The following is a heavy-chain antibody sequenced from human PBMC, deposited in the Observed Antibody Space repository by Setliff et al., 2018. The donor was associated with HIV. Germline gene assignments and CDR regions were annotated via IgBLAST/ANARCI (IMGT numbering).Heavy chain of an antibody. CDR2: ISYDGSDK. CDR3: AKDPRAAVATICDY. V-gene: IGHV3-30*04. CDR1: GFTFGSYA. Sequence: GGSLRLSCAASGFTFGSYAMHWVRQAPGRGLEWVAAISYDGSDKFYADSVKGRFTISRDNSKNTLYLQMNSLRAEDTAVYYCAKDPRAAVATICDYWGQGTLVTVSS. D-gene: IGHD5-12*01. J-gene: IGHJ4*02.